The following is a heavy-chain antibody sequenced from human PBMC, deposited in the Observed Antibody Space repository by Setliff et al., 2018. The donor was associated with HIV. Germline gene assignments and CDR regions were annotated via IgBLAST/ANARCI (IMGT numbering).Heavy chain of an antibody. J-gene: IGHJ3*02. D-gene: IGHD3-10*01. Sequence: SVKVSCKASGGTFSSYAISWVRQAPGQGLEWMGGIVPILNTGNYAPKFQGRVTITADESTNTAYMELSSLRSEDTAVYYCARDREAEGDAFDIWGQGTMVTVSS. CDR2: IVPILNTG. V-gene: IGHV1-69*13. CDR1: GGTFSSYA. CDR3: ARDREAEGDAFDI.